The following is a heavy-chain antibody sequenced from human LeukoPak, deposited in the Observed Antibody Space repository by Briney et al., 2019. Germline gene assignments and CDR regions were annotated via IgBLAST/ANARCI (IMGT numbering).Heavy chain of an antibody. V-gene: IGHV3-30*18. CDR2: ISYDGSNK. CDR1: GFTFSSYG. D-gene: IGHD6-13*01. Sequence: GSLRLSCAASGFTFSSYGMHWVRQAPGKGLEWVAVISYDGSNKYYADSVKGRFTISRDNSKNTLYLQMNSLRAEDTAVYYCAKDLVIAAAGTGIRNYWGQGTLVTVSS. J-gene: IGHJ4*02. CDR3: AKDLVIAAAGTGIRNY.